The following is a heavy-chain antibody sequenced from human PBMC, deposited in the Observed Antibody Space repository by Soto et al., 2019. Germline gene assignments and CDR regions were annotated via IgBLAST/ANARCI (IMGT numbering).Heavy chain of an antibody. D-gene: IGHD2-2*01. CDR1: GYIFASYY. CDR3: ARGPATAPDAY. V-gene: IGHV1-46*01. Sequence: ASVKVSCKTSGYIFASYYIHWVRQAPGQGLEWMGIINPSGGTTTYAQKFQGRVTMTRDTSTSTVYMELSSLRSEDTAVYYCARGPATAPDAYWGLGTLVTVSS. CDR2: INPSGGTT. J-gene: IGHJ4*02.